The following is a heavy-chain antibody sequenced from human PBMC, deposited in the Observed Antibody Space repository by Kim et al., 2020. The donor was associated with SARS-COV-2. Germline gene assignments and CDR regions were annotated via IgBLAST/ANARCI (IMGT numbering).Heavy chain of an antibody. CDR2: INPNSGGP. CDR1: GYTFTDYY. V-gene: IGHV1-2*02. J-gene: IGHJ3*02. CDR3: ARQSRITMLVVFHYAFDI. Sequence: ASVKVSCKASGYTFTDYYMHWVRQAPGQGLEWMGWINPNSGGPKYAQKFQGRVTMTRDTSISTAYMELSRLRSDDTAVYYCARQSRITMLVVFHYAFDIWGQGTMVTVSS. D-gene: IGHD3-22*01.